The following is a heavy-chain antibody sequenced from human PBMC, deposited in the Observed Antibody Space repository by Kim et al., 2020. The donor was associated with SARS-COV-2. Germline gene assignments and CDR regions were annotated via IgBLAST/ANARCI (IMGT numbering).Heavy chain of an antibody. V-gene: IGHV1-69*13. CDR3: ARPTRGLPPSNFFYYALDV. J-gene: IGHJ6*02. Sequence: SVKVSCKASGGTFSNSAISWVRQAPGQGLEWMGGTIPSFATTNYAHKFQGRVTITADESTSTAYMEVSGLRSDDTAVYYCARPTRGLPPSNFFYYALDVWGQGTTVTVS. CDR2: TIPSFATT. D-gene: IGHD3-16*01. CDR1: GGTFSNSA.